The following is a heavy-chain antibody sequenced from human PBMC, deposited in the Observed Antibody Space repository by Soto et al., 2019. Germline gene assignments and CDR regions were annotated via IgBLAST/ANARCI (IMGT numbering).Heavy chain of an antibody. CDR1: GDSVSSNSAA. CDR2: TYYRSKWYN. J-gene: IGHJ6*02. CDR3: ASAFWGGFRPSGCYYGIEV. D-gene: IGHD3-3*01. V-gene: IGHV6-1*01. Sequence: SQTLSLTCAISGDSVSSNSAAWNWIRQSPSRGLEWLGRTYYRSKWYNDYAVSVKSRITINPDTSKNQFSLQLNSVAPEDSVVYYCASAFWGGFRPSGCYYGIEVWAQVTTVTV.